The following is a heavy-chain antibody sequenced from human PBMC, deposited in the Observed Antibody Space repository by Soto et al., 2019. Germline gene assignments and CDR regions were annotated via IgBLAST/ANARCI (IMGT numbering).Heavy chain of an antibody. V-gene: IGHV3-73*01. J-gene: IGHJ5*02. Sequence: GGSLRLSCAASGFTFSGSSMHWVRQASGKGLEWVGRIRSKANSYARTYAASVKSRFTISRDDSKNTAYLQMNSLKTEDTAVYYCTRRSLWTNGVCYGFDPWGQGTMVTVSS. D-gene: IGHD2-8*01. CDR2: IRSKANSYAR. CDR1: GFTFSGSS. CDR3: TRRSLWTNGVCYGFDP.